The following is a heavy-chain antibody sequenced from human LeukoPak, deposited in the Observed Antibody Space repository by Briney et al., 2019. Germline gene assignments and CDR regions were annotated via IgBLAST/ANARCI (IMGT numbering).Heavy chain of an antibody. CDR2: IYHSGST. J-gene: IGHJ5*02. D-gene: IGHD3-10*01. CDR1: GYSISSGYY. Sequence: SETLSLTCAVSGYSISSGYYWGWIRPPPGKGLEWIGSIYHSGSTYYNPSPKSRVTISVDTSKNQFSLKLSSVTAADTAVYYCARDLVTMVRGVLRANWFDPWGQGTLVTVSS. CDR3: ARDLVTMVRGVLRANWFDP. V-gene: IGHV4-38-2*02.